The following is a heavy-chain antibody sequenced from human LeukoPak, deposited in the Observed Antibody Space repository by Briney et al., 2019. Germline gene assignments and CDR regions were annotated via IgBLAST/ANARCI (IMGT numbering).Heavy chain of an antibody. J-gene: IGHJ4*02. CDR1: GFSFTDYY. Sequence: GGSLRLSCAASGFSFTDYYMSWIRQAPGKGLEWLSYISSSGSTIFYADSVKGRFTISRDNAKNSLYLQMNSLRAEDTALYYCARGAAGQRGFDYWGQGTLVTVSS. CDR3: ARGAAGQRGFDY. V-gene: IGHV3-11*01. D-gene: IGHD4/OR15-4a*01. CDR2: ISSSGSTI.